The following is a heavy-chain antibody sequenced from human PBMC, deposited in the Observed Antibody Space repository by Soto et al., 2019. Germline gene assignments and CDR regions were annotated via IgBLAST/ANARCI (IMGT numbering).Heavy chain of an antibody. V-gene: IGHV1-69*13. J-gene: IGHJ4*02. CDR1: GGTFSSYA. D-gene: IGHD3-22*01. Sequence: SVKVSCKASGGTFSSYAISWVRQAPGQGLEWMGGIIPIFGTANYAQKFQGRVTITADESTSTAYMELSSLRSEDTAVYYCARVWYYDSSGPFDYWGQGTLVTVSS. CDR2: IIPIFGTA. CDR3: ARVWYYDSSGPFDY.